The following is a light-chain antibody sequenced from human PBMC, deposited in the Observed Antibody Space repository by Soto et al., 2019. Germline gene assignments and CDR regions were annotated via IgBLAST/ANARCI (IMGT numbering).Light chain of an antibody. J-gene: IGLJ3*02. CDR2: SNT. Sequence: QSVLTQPPSVSGAPGQRVTISCTGSNSNIGAGFGVQWYQQFPRTAPRLLIYSNTNRPSGVPDRFSASKSGTSASLAITGLRAEDEADYYCAAWDDSLSWVFGGGTKLTVL. CDR3: AAWDDSLSWV. CDR1: NSNIGAGFG. V-gene: IGLV1-40*01.